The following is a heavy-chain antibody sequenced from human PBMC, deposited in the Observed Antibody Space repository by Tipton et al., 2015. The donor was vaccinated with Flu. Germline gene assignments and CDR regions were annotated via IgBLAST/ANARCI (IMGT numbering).Heavy chain of an antibody. J-gene: IGHJ4*02. CDR3: ARHGEGTFDY. CDR2: IHHRGTT. Sequence: TLSLTCAVYGYSISSGYFWGWIRQPPGKGLEWIGTIHHRGTTYYNPSLKSRVTMLLDTSKNQFSLRLTSVTAADTAVYYCARHGEGTFDYWGQGTLVPVFS. V-gene: IGHV4-38-2*01. D-gene: IGHD3-10*01. CDR1: GYSISSGYF.